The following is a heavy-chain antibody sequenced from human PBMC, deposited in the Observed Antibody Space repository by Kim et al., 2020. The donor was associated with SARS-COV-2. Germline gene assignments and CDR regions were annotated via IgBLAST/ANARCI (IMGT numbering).Heavy chain of an antibody. CDR3: QTGLNFDY. J-gene: IGHJ4*02. V-gene: IGHV4-39*01. D-gene: IGHD2-15*01. CDR2: IYYSGST. CDR1: GGSISSSSYY. Sequence: SETLSLTCTVSGGSISSSSYYWGWIRQPPGKGLEWIGSIYYSGSTYYNPSLKSRVTISVDTSKNQFSLKLSSVTAADTAVYYCQTGLNFDYWGQGTLVTVSS.